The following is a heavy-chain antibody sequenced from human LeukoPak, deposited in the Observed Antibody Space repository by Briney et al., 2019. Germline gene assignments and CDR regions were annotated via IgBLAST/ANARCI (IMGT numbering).Heavy chain of an antibody. V-gene: IGHV4-30-2*01. D-gene: IGHD3-9*01. CDR3: ARGGFDWLLSEYNWFDP. J-gene: IGHJ5*02. CDR2: IYQSGST. Sequence: PSETLSLTCTVSGGSVSGASVGRGAHFWNWIRQAPGKGLEWIGYIYQSGSTYFNPSLKSRVSISIDTSKNQFSLKLSSVTAADTAVYYCARGGFDWLLSEYNWFDPWGQGTLVTVSS. CDR1: GASVGRGAHF.